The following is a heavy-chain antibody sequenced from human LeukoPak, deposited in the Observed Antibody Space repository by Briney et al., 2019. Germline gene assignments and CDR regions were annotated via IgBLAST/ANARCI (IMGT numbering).Heavy chain of an antibody. Sequence: GGSLRLSCAASGFTFSSYNMNWVRQAPGKGLEWVSPISSSSTYIYYAASVKGRFTISRDNAKKSLYLQMNSLRAEDTAVYYCASGDVAVAGTGFDYWGQGTLVTVSS. D-gene: IGHD6-19*01. J-gene: IGHJ4*02. CDR2: ISSSSTYI. CDR1: GFTFSSYN. CDR3: ASGDVAVAGTGFDY. V-gene: IGHV3-21*01.